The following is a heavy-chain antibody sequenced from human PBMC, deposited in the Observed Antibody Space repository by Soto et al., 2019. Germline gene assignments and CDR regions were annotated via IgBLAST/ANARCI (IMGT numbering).Heavy chain of an antibody. CDR2: ISYDGSNK. CDR1: GFTFSSYG. J-gene: IGHJ4*02. V-gene: IGHV3-30*18. D-gene: IGHD6-6*01. Sequence: QVQLVESGGGVVQPGRSLRLSCAASGFTFSSYGMHWVRQAPGKGLEWVAVISYDGSNKYYADSVKGRFTISRDNSKNTLYLQMNSLRAEDTAVYYCAKDFSSSSSFDYRGQGTLVTVSS. CDR3: AKDFSSSSSFDY.